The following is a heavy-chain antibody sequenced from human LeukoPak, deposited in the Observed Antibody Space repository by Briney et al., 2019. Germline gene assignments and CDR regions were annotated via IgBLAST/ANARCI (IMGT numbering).Heavy chain of an antibody. CDR3: AKVFSNVDYYFDY. CDR2: ISGSGGST. D-gene: IGHD2-15*01. V-gene: IGHV3-23*01. J-gene: IGHJ4*02. CDR1: GFTFSSYA. Sequence: PGGSLRLSCAASGFTFSSYAMSWVRQAPGKGLDWVSAISGSGGSTYYADSVKGRFTISRDNSKNTLYLQMNSLRAEDTAVSYCAKVFSNVDYYFDYWGQGTLVTVSS.